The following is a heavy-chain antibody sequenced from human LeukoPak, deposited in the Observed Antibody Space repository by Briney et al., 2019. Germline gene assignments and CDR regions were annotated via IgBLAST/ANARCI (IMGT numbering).Heavy chain of an antibody. J-gene: IGHJ4*02. CDR2: ISDDFGT. D-gene: IGHD2-2*01. CDR1: GFTFSRYA. V-gene: IGHV3-23*01. Sequence: PGGSLRLSCAASGFTFSRYAVSYLRQAPGKGLEWVAAISDDFGTYHPDSVKGRFTISRDNSRNTLYLQMTSLRAEDTAVYYCARGNSGHCSGATCYALDYWGQGTLVTVSS. CDR3: ARGNSGHCSGATCYALDY.